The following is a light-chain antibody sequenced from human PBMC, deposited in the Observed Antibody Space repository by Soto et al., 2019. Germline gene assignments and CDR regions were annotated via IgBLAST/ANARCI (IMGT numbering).Light chain of an antibody. J-gene: IGKJ1*01. CDR2: KAS. CDR1: QSISSW. CDR3: QQYNSYWT. Sequence: DIQMTQSPYTLSASVGDRVTITCRPSQSISSWLAWYQQKPGKAPKLLIYKASSLESGVPSRFSGSGSGTEFTLTISSLQPDDFATYYCQQYNSYWTFGQGTKVEIK. V-gene: IGKV1-5*03.